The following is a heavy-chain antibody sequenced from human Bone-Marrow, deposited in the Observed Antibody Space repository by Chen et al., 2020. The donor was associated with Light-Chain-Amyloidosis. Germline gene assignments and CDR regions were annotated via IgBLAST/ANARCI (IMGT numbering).Heavy chain of an antibody. CDR1: GYPFPNYW. J-gene: IGHJ4*02. Sequence: VQLDPSGPEVKKPGESLKIHCKGAGYPFPNYWIGWVRQMPVKGLEWMGVIYPDDSDARYSPSFEGQVTISADKSITTAYLQWRSLKASDTAMYYCARRRDGYNFDYWGQGTLVTVSS. CDR3: ARRRDGYNFDY. V-gene: IGHV5-51*01. CDR2: IYPDDSDA. D-gene: IGHD5-12*01.